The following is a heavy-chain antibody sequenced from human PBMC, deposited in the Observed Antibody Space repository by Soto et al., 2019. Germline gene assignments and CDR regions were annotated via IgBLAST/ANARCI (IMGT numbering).Heavy chain of an antibody. V-gene: IGHV3-30-3*01. Sequence: QVQLVESGGGVVQPGMSLRLSCAASGFTFSTHAMHWVRQAPGKGLECVAIVSFDGSNKYYTDSVKGRFTISRDNSKNTLYLQMSGLTPEDTAFYYCARDQTGITTAGGGRIDRWGQGTLVTVSS. CDR3: ARDQTGITTAGGGRIDR. CDR1: GFTFSTHA. CDR2: VSFDGSNK. J-gene: IGHJ5*02. D-gene: IGHD6-13*01.